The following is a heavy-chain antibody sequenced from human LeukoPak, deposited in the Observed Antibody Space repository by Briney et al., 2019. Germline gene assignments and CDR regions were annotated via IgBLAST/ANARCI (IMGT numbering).Heavy chain of an antibody. CDR2: ISSSSTI. V-gene: IGHV3-48*01. D-gene: IGHD6-13*01. CDR3: ATRSSSWAFDY. Sequence: PGGSLRLSCAASGFTFSSYSMNWVRQAPGKGLEWVSYISSSSTIYYADPVKGRFTISRDNAKNSLYLQMNSLRAEDTAVYYCATRSSSWAFDYWGQGTLVTVSS. CDR1: GFTFSSYS. J-gene: IGHJ4*02.